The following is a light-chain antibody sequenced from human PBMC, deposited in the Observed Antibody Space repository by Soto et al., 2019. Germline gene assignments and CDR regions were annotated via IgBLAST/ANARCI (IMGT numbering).Light chain of an antibody. J-gene: IGLJ1*01. CDR2: KGT. CDR3: SSYTSSRAYV. CDR1: SSDVGAYNS. V-gene: IGLV2-14*02. Sequence: QSALAQPASVSGSPGQSVTISCTGTSSDVGAYNSVSWYQQHPDKAPQLMIYKGTQRPSGVSNRFSGSKSGNTASLTISGLQAEDEADYYCSSYTSSRAYVFGIGTKVTVL.